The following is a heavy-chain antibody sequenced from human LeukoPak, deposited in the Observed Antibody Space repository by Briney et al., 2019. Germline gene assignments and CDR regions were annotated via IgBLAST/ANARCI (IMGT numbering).Heavy chain of an antibody. CDR1: GFTFDDYG. V-gene: IGHV3-20*04. CDR3: ARDFRHYYDSSGYGYDY. D-gene: IGHD3-22*01. CDR2: INWNGGST. Sequence: PGGSLRLSCAASGFTFDDYGMSWVRQAPGKGLEWVSGINWNGGSTGYADSVKGRFTISRDNAKNSLYLQMNSLRAEDTALYYCARDFRHYYDSSGYGYDYWGQGTLVTVSS. J-gene: IGHJ4*02.